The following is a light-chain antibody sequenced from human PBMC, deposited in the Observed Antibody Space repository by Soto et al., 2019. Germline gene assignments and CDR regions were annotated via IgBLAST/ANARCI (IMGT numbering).Light chain of an antibody. J-gene: IGKJ1*01. Sequence: DIQMTQSPSSLSASVGDRVTSTCRASQSITSYLNWYQQKPGKAPELLIHAASSLQSGVPSRFSGSGSGTDFTLTISSLQPEDFATYYCQQTYGTPQTFGQGTKVDI. CDR2: AAS. V-gene: IGKV1-39*01. CDR1: QSITSY. CDR3: QQTYGTPQT.